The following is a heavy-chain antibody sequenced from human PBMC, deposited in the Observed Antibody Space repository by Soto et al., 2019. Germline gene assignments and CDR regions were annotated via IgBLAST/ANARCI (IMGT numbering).Heavy chain of an antibody. V-gene: IGHV1-24*01. CDR2: FDPEDGET. CDR1: GYTLTELS. J-gene: IGHJ3*02. CDR3: AIYPYYDILTGYPDAFDI. D-gene: IGHD3-9*01. Sequence: ASVKVSCKVSGYTLTELSMHWVRQAPGKGLEWKGGFDPEDGETIYAQKFQGRVTMTEDTSTDTAYMELSSLRSEDTAVYYCAIYPYYDILTGYPDAFDIWGQGTMVTVSS.